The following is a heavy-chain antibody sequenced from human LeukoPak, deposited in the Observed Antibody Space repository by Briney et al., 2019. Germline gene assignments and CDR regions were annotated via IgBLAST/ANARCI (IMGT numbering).Heavy chain of an antibody. J-gene: IGHJ4*02. CDR1: GYTFTGYY. V-gene: IGHV1-2*02. CDR3: ARVGIQLWFLFDY. Sequence: ASAKVSCKASGYTFTGYYMYWVRQAPGQGLEWMGWINPNSGGTNYAQKFQGRVTMTRDTSISTAYMELSRLRSDDTAVYYCARVGIQLWFLFDYWGQGTLVTVSS. D-gene: IGHD5-18*01. CDR2: INPNSGGT.